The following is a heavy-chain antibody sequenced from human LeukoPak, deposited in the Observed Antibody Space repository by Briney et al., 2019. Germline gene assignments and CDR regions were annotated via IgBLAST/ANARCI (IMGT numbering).Heavy chain of an antibody. CDR2: TSGDEDST. CDR1: GSTFKNFA. Sequence: PGGSLRLSCAASGSTFKNFAMSWVRQAPGKGLEWLAVTSGDEDSTHYADSVRGHFVISTDNSKNALFLHMNRLRADAAAVYYSTIDLMNGFSSGWRFGYWGQGTLVTVSS. CDR3: TIDLMNGFSSGWRFGY. D-gene: IGHD6-19*01. J-gene: IGHJ4*02. V-gene: IGHV3-23*01.